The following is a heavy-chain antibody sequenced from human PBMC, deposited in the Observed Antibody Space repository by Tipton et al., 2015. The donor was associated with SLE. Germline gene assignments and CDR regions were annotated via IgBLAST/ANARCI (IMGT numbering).Heavy chain of an antibody. Sequence: SLRLSCAASGFTLYDHAMHWVRQAPGKGLEWVSGISWNSGRIDYTDSVKGRFTVSRDNAKNSLYLQMNSLRPEDTALYYCAKDYSGALLNYYMDVWGKETTVTVSS. CDR2: ISWNSGRI. CDR1: GFTLYDHA. J-gene: IGHJ6*03. D-gene: IGHD5-12*01. V-gene: IGHV3-9*01. CDR3: AKDYSGALLNYYMDV.